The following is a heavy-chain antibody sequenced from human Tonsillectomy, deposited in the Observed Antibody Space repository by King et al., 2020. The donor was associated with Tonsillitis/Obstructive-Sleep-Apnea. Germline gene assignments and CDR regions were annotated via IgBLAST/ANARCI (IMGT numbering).Heavy chain of an antibody. CDR1: GGSISGYY. CDR2: IYHSGST. Sequence: QLQESGPGLVKPSETLSLTCTVSGGSISGYYWSWIRQPPGKGLEWIGYIYHSGSTNYNPSLKSRVTISVDTSKNQFSLKLRSVTAADAAVYYCAGGHFTTSAYYMDVWGKGTTVTVSS. CDR3: AGGHFTTSAYYMDV. D-gene: IGHD1-14*01. V-gene: IGHV4-59*01. J-gene: IGHJ6*03.